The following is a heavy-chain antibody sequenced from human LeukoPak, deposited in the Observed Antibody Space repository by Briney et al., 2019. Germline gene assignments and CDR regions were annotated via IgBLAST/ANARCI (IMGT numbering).Heavy chain of an antibody. CDR1: GYTFTGYY. CDR2: INPNSGGT. V-gene: IGHV1-2*06. D-gene: IGHD3-10*01. CDR3: ARVRYPVLGYGSGSYYKGYFDY. J-gene: IGHJ4*02. Sequence: GASVKVSCKASGYTFTGYYMHWVRQAPGQGLEWMGRINPNSGGTNYAQKFQGRVTMTRDTSISTAYRELSRLRSDDTAVYYCARVRYPVLGYGSGSYYKGYFDYWGQGTLVTVSS.